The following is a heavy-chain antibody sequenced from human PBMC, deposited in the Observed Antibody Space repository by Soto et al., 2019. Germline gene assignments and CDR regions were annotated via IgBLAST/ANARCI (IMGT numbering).Heavy chain of an antibody. CDR3: ATGHEREHAYDV. Sequence: DVQLVESGGGLMQPGASLRLSCAASGRTVSGKKYVAWVRQAPGKGLEWVSALYDVDGSFYSDSVKGRFTTSSDSSKTTVYLQMNDLRPADTAVYYCATGHEREHAYDVWGQGTTVTVSS. CDR2: LYDVDGS. J-gene: IGHJ3*01. CDR1: GRTVSGKKY. V-gene: IGHV3-53*01. D-gene: IGHD1-1*01.